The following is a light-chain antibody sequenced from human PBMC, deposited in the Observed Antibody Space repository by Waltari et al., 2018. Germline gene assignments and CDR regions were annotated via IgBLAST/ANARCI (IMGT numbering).Light chain of an antibody. Sequence: DIVLTQSPDTLSLSPGETATLSCRASQTISSTYLAWYQQKPGQAPRRLIHSASRRATAIPDRFSGSGSGTDFTLTVSRLEPDDFAVYYCQLYGSSPLFTFGPGTKVEIK. CDR1: QTISSTY. V-gene: IGKV3-20*01. CDR2: SAS. J-gene: IGKJ3*01. CDR3: QLYGSSPLFT.